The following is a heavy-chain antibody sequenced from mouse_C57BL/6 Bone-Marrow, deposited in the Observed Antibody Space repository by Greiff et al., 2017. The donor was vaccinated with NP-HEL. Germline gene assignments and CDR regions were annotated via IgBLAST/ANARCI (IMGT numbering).Heavy chain of an antibody. V-gene: IGHV1-26*01. D-gene: IGHD1-1*01. CDR1: GYTFTDYY. CDR3: ARKGYGSSHWYFDV. CDR2: INPNNGGT. J-gene: IGHJ1*03. Sequence: EVQLQQSGPELVKPGASVKISCKASGYTFTDYYMNWVMQSHGKSLEWIGDINPNNGGTSYNQKFKGKATLTVDKSSSTAYMELRSLTSEDSAVYYCARKGYGSSHWYFDVWGTGTTVTVSS.